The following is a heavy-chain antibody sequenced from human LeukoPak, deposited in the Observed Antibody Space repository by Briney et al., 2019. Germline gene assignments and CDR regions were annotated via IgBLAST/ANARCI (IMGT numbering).Heavy chain of an antibody. J-gene: IGHJ3*02. CDR2: ISGSGGST. D-gene: IGHD2-15*01. CDR1: GFTFSSYA. CDR3: AKDHGYCSGGSCSNDAFDI. Sequence: GASLRLSCAASGFTFSSYAMSWVRQAPGKGLEWVSAISGSGGSTYYADSVKGRFTISRDNSKNTLYLQMNSLRAEDTAVYYCAKDHGYCSGGSCSNDAFDIWGQGKMVTVSS. V-gene: IGHV3-23*01.